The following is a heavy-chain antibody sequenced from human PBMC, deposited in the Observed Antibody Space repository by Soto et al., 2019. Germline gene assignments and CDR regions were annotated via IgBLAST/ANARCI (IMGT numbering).Heavy chain of an antibody. Sequence: QVQLEQSADAVKKPGASVKVSCKASGYNFRNFGITWVRQASGLGLEWLGWISGYNGRTSSARNFRDRVVLTTDTATNTAYMELRSLTSDDTAIYYCAREGYSSGFDPFDFWGQGTKVTVSS. V-gene: IGHV1-18*01. D-gene: IGHD5-18*01. CDR3: AREGYSSGFDPFDF. J-gene: IGHJ3*01. CDR2: ISGYNGRT. CDR1: GYNFRNFG.